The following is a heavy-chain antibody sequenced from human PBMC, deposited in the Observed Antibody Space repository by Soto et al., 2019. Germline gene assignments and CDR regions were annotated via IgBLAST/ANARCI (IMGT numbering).Heavy chain of an antibody. CDR3: ARAGPAAGD. CDR1: GYTFTSYA. J-gene: IGHJ4*02. Sequence: QVQLVQSGAEVKKPGASVKVSCKASGYTFTSYAISWVRQAPGQGLEWMGWISAYNGNTNYAQKLQGRVTMTTDTTPTPAYIELRSLGSDGTAGYYCARAGPAAGDWGQGTLVTVSS. V-gene: IGHV1-18*01. CDR2: ISAYNGNT.